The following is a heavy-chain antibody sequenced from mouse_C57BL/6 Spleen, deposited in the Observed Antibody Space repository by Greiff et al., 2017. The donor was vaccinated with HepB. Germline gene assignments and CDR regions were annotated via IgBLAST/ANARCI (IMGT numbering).Heavy chain of an antibody. Sequence: EVKLVESGGGLVKPGGSLKLSCAASGFTFSDYGMHWVRQAPEKGLEWVAYISSGSSTIYYADTVKGRFTISRDNAKNTLFLQMTSLRSEDTAMYYCARDYDYGGYFFDYWGQGTTLTVSS. D-gene: IGHD2-4*01. CDR2: ISSGSSTI. CDR3: ARDYDYGGYFFDY. V-gene: IGHV5-17*01. CDR1: GFTFSDYG. J-gene: IGHJ2*01.